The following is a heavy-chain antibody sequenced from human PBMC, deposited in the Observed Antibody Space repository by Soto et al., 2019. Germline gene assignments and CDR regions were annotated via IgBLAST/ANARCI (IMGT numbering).Heavy chain of an antibody. J-gene: IGHJ5*02. CDR3: ARGFINWFDP. CDR2: IYTSGST. CDR1: EGTSSGFG. Sequence: SWSVAEGTSSGFGGSRIRKTAGKGLEWIGRIYTSGSTNYNPSLKSRVTMSVDTSKNQFSLKLSSVTAADTAVYYCARGFINWFDPWGQGTLVTVSS. V-gene: IGHV4-4*07.